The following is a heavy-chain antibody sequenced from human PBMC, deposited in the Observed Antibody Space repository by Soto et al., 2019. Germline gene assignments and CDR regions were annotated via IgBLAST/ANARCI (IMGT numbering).Heavy chain of an antibody. Sequence: QVQLVQSGAEVKKPGASVKVSCKASGYTFTRYDINWVRQATGQGLEWMGWMNPNSGNTGYAQKFQGRVTMTRNTSKRTDYMELSSLRSETTADYCCAPTLYGDSVDYWGQGTLVTVSS. CDR1: GYTFTRYD. V-gene: IGHV1-8*01. CDR2: MNPNSGNT. D-gene: IGHD4-17*01. CDR3: APTLYGDSVDY. J-gene: IGHJ4*02.